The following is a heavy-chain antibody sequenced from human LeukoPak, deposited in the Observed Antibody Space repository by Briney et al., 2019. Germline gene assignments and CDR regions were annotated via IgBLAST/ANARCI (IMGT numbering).Heavy chain of an antibody. CDR3: ARGRKRRYHGSGSYSVASDYYFDY. CDR2: INHSGST. J-gene: IGHJ4*02. D-gene: IGHD3-10*01. Sequence: SETLSLTCAVYGGSFSGYYWSWIRQPPGKGLEWIGEINHSGSTNYNPSLKSRVTISVDTSKNQFSLKLSSVTAADTAVYYCARGRKRRYHGSGSYSVASDYYFDYWGQGTLVTVSS. CDR1: GGSFSGYY. V-gene: IGHV4-34*01.